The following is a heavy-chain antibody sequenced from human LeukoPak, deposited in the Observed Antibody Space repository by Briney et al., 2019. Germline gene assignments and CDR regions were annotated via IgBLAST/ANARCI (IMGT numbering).Heavy chain of an antibody. CDR3: ARDFSWSVDY. J-gene: IGHJ4*02. D-gene: IGHD6-13*01. V-gene: IGHV1-46*02. Sequence: GATVKVSFTASGDILNNYHIHWVRQAPGRGLEWMGIIKHSGGSTTYAQKFQGRRIITRHTSTGTVNMELSSLTSEDTAVYYCARDFSWSVDYWGQGALVTVSS. CDR2: IKHSGGST. CDR1: GDILNNYH.